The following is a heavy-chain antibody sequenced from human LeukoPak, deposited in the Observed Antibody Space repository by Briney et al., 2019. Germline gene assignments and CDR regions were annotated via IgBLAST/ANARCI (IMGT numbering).Heavy chain of an antibody. J-gene: IGHJ4*02. Sequence: GRSLRLSCAASGFTFSSYGMHWVRQAPGKGLEWVAVIWYDGSNKYYADSVKGRFTISRDNSKNTLYLQMSGLRADDTAVYYCAREGHLNYCDYWGQGTLVTVSS. V-gene: IGHV3-33*01. CDR1: GFTFSSYG. CDR3: AREGHLNYCDY. CDR2: IWYDGSNK.